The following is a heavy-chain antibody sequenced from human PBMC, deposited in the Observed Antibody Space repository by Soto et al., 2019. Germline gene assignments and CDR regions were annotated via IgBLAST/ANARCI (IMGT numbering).Heavy chain of an antibody. CDR1: GFSFSNYW. Sequence: HPGGSLRLSCVASGFSFSNYWMHWVRQAPGKGLAWVSRIEGDGSSISYADSVKGRFTISRDNAKNSLYLQMNSLRAEDTAVYYSARAPMTTVVPRRYGMDVWGQGTTVTVSS. D-gene: IGHD4-17*01. V-gene: IGHV3-74*01. CDR3: ARAPMTTVVPRRYGMDV. CDR2: IEGDGSSI. J-gene: IGHJ6*02.